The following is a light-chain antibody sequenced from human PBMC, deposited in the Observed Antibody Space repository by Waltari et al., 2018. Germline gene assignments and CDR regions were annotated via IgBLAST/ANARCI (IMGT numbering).Light chain of an antibody. Sequence: DIQMTQSPSSLSASLGVRVTITCRASQSISKYLNWYQQRPGKAPKLLIYGKSSLQSGVPSRFSGSGSGTDFTLTINTLQPEDFATYFCQQSYGPPYTFGQGTRLEIK. CDR1: QSISKY. CDR2: GKS. J-gene: IGKJ2*01. V-gene: IGKV1-39*01. CDR3: QQSYGPPYT.